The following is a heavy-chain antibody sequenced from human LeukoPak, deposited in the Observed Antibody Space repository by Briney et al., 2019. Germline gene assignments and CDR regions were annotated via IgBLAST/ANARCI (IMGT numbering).Heavy chain of an antibody. V-gene: IGHV1-2*02. J-gene: IGHJ5*02. CDR1: GYTFTGYY. Sequence: ASVKVSCKASGYTFTGYYMHWVRQAPGQGLEWMGWINPNSGGTNYAQKFQGRVTMTRDTSISTAYMELSRLRSDDTAVYYCARGLHCSGGSCYWVSYDPWGQGTLVTVSS. CDR2: INPNSGGT. CDR3: ARGLHCSGGSCYWVSYDP. D-gene: IGHD2-15*01.